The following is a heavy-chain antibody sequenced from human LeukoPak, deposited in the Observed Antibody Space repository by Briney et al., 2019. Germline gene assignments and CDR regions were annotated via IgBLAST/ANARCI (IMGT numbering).Heavy chain of an antibody. J-gene: IGHJ6*02. CDR2: IKQDESEK. Sequence: PGGSLRLSCTASGFTLSNYWMSWVRQTPEKGLEWVANIKQDESEKVYVGSVKGRFTISRDNAKSSLYLQMSDLRADDTAVYYCARDPYSSTWSYGMDIWGQGTTVIVSS. D-gene: IGHD6-13*01. CDR1: GFTLSNYW. V-gene: IGHV3-7*05. CDR3: ARDPYSSTWSYGMDI.